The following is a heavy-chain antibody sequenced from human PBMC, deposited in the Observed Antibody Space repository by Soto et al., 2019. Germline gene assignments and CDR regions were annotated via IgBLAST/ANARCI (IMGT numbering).Heavy chain of an antibody. CDR1: GDSIRGRNYY. CDR3: ATTRGIAVGGSFNY. V-gene: IGHV4-39*01. J-gene: IGHJ4*02. CDR2: LFSGST. Sequence: LSLTFTVSGDSIRGRNYYWAWIRQPPGRGLEWVGTLFSGSTYSNPSLKSRVSISLDTSKNQVSLKLSSVAAADTAIYYCATTRGIAVGGSFNYWGQGTLVTVSS. D-gene: IGHD6-19*01.